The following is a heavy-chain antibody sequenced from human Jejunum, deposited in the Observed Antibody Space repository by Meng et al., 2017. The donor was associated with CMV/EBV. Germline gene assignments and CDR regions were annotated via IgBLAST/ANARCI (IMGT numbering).Heavy chain of an antibody. CDR3: ARDKDVDPILGLRAFDS. CDR1: GFSFNTYS. CDR2: ISGSDNYI. Sequence: EVXLVESGGXLVKPGESLKIACVASGFSFNTYSMNWVRQAPGKGLERLSSISGSDNYIFYADSAKGRFTISRDNAKNSLYLQINSLRVDDTAVYYCARDKDVDPILGLRAFDSWGQGTLVTVSS. D-gene: IGHD5-12*01. V-gene: IGHV3-21*01. J-gene: IGHJ4*02.